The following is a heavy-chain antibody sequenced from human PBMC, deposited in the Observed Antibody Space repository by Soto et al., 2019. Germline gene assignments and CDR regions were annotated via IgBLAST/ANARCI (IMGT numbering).Heavy chain of an antibody. J-gene: IGHJ5*02. D-gene: IGHD2-2*01. CDR2: ISGSGGST. Sequence: EVQLLESGGGLVQPGGSLRLSCAASGFTFSSYAMSWVRQAPGKGLEWVSAISGSGGSTYYADSVKGRFTISRDNSKSTLYLQMNSLRAEDTAVYYCFLYCSSTSCRSGVVDPWGQGTLVTVSS. CDR1: GFTFSSYA. V-gene: IGHV3-23*01. CDR3: FLYCSSTSCRSGVVDP.